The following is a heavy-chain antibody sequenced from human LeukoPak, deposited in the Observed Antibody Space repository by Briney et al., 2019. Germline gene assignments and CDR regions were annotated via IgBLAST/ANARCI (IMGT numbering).Heavy chain of an antibody. CDR3: ASGIVGATAPIDY. CDR2: IYYSGST. V-gene: IGHV4-39*01. Sequence: KSSETLSLTCTVSGGSISSSSYYWGWIRQPPGKGLEWIGSIYYSGSTYYNPSHKSRVTISVDTSKNQFSLKLSSVTAADTAVYYCASGIVGATAPIDYWGQGTLVTVSS. D-gene: IGHD1-26*01. CDR1: GGSISSSSYY. J-gene: IGHJ4*02.